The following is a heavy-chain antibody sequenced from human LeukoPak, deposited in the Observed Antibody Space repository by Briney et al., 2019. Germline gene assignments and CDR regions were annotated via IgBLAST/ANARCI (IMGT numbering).Heavy chain of an antibody. J-gene: IGHJ6*02. CDR2: IYYSGST. V-gene: IGHV4-39*07. Sequence: PSETLSLTCTVSGGSISSSSYYWGWIRQPPGKGLEWIGSIYYSGSTYYNPSLKSRVTISVDTSKNQFSLKLSSVTAADTAVYYCARGRVAGVDRYYYGMDVWGQGTTVTVSS. CDR1: GGSISSSSYY. CDR3: ARGRVAGVDRYYYGMDV. D-gene: IGHD2-15*01.